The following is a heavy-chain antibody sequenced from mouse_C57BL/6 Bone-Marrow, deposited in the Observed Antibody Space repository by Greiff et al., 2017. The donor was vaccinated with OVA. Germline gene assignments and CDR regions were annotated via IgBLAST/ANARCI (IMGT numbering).Heavy chain of an antibody. CDR3: ARHVFTTVGRCYFDY. J-gene: IGHJ2*01. CDR2: ISSGGSYT. V-gene: IGHV5-6*01. Sequence: EVKLMESGGDLVKPGGSLKLSCAASGFTFSSYGMSWVRQTPDKRLEWVATISSGGSYTYYPDSVKGRFTISRDNAKNTLYLQMSSLKSEDTAMYYCARHVFTTVGRCYFDYWGQGTTLTVSS. CDR1: GFTFSSYG. D-gene: IGHD1-1*01.